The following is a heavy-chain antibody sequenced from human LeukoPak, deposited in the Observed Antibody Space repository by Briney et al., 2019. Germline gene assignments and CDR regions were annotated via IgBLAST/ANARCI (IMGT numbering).Heavy chain of an antibody. CDR3: ARARYCSGGSCYAEY. CDR2: IYPGDSDT. J-gene: IGHJ4*02. V-gene: IGHV5-51*01. CDR1: GYSFTTYW. Sequence: GESLKISCKGSGYSFTTYWIGWVRRMPGKGLEWMGIIYPGDSDTRYSPSFQGQVTISADKSISTAYLQWSSLKPSDTAMYYCARARYCSGGSCYAEYWGQGTLVTVSS. D-gene: IGHD2-15*01.